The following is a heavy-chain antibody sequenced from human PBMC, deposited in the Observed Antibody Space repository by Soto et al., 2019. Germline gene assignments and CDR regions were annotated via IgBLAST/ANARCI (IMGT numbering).Heavy chain of an antibody. Sequence: LACTASGDSFCISYVAGVLKPTGKGPEWVGLSKSKVHEGTTDYAASVDNRCTTSRDDSKNTLLLQINGLKTEDTAISYCCTVKNIVTGLDYWGQGILVTVSS. V-gene: IGHV3-15*01. D-gene: IGHD2-21*02. CDR2: SKSKVHEGTT. J-gene: IGHJ4*02. CDR1: GDSFCISY. CDR3: CTVKNIVTGLDY.